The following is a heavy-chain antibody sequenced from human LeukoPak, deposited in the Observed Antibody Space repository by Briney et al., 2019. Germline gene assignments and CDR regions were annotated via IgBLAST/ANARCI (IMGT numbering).Heavy chain of an antibody. Sequence: GGSLRLSCAASGFTFSSYWMHWVRQSPGKGLEWVGQLKGDGSRANYADSVRGRFTISRDNAKNTVYLQLNSLRAEDTAVYYCAREGYLAPVIAFLDYWGQGTPVTVSS. J-gene: IGHJ4*02. CDR2: LKGDGSRA. V-gene: IGHV3-74*01. D-gene: IGHD3-9*01. CDR1: GFTFSSYW. CDR3: AREGYLAPVIAFLDY.